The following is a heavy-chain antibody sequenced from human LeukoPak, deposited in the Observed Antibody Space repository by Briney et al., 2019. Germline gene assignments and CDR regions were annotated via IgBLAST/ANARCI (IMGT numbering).Heavy chain of an antibody. Sequence: GASVKDSCKASGGTFSSYAISWVRQAPGQGLEWMGRIIPIFGTANYAQKFQGRVTITTDESTSTAYMELSSLRSEDTAVYYCAREGRCSSTSCYSGGDDWFDPWGQGTLVTVSS. J-gene: IGHJ5*02. V-gene: IGHV1-69*05. CDR2: IIPIFGTA. CDR3: AREGRCSSTSCYSGGDDWFDP. D-gene: IGHD2-2*01. CDR1: GGTFSSYA.